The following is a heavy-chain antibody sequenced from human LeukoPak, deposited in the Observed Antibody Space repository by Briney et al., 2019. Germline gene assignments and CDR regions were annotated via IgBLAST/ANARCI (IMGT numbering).Heavy chain of an antibody. V-gene: IGHV4-59*01. Sequence: SETLPLTCTVSGGSISSYYWSWIRQPPGKGLEWIGYIYYSGSTNYNPSLKSRVTISVDTSKNQFSLKLSSVTAADTAVYYCARGVVDTAMVFDYWGQGTLVTVSS. CDR2: IYYSGST. CDR3: ARGVVDTAMVFDY. CDR1: GGSISSYY. D-gene: IGHD5-18*01. J-gene: IGHJ4*02.